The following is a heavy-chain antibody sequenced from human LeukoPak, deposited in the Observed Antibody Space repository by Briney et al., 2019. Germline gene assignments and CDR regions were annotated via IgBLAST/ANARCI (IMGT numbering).Heavy chain of an antibody. CDR3: AGTVTTSGGWANFDY. D-gene: IGHD4-17*01. CDR2: ISTSGST. CDR1: GGSISSYY. Sequence: SETLSLTCTVSGGSISSYYWSWIRQPAGKGLESIGHISTSGSTNYNPSLKSRVTMSVDTSKNQFSLKLSSVTAADTAVYYCAGTVTTSGGWANFDYWGQGTLVTVSS. J-gene: IGHJ4*02. V-gene: IGHV4-4*07.